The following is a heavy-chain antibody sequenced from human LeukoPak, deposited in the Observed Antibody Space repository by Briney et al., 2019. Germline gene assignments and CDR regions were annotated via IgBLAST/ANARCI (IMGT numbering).Heavy chain of an antibody. Sequence: SETLSLTCTVSGGSISSYYWSWIRQPPGKGLEWIGYIYYSGSTNYNPSLKSRVTISEDTSKNQFSLKLSSVTAADTAVYYCARLSWPSSAEYYYYGMDVWGQGTTVTVSS. J-gene: IGHJ6*02. V-gene: IGHV4-59*08. CDR2: IYYSGST. CDR1: GGSISSYY. D-gene: IGHD6-6*01. CDR3: ARLSWPSSAEYYYYGMDV.